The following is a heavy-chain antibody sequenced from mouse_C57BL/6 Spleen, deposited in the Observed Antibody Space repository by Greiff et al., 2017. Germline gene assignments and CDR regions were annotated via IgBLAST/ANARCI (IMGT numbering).Heavy chain of an antibody. V-gene: IGHV5-4*01. J-gene: IGHJ3*01. CDR3: ARDGYYGSPFAY. CDR1: GFTFSSYA. D-gene: IGHD1-1*01. Sequence: EVKLMESGGGLVKPGGSLKLSCAASGFTFSSYAMSWVRQTPEKRLEWVATISDGGSYTYYPDKVKGRFTLSRDNATTNLYLQMSTLKSEDTAMYYCARDGYYGSPFAYWGQGTLVTVSA. CDR2: ISDGGSYT.